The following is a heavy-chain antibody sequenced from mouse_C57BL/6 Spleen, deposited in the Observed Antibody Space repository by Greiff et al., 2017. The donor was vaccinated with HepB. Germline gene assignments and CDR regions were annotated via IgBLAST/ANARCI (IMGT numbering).Heavy chain of an antibody. CDR1: GYTFTSYW. CDR3: ARWLGGNAMDY. CDR2: IHPNSGST. V-gene: IGHV1-64*01. D-gene: IGHD3-3*01. Sequence: VKLQQPGAELVKPGASVKLSCKASGYTFTSYWMHWVKQRPGQGLEWIGMIHPNSGSTNYNEKFKSKATLTVDKSSSTAYMQLSSLTSEDSAVYYCARWLGGNAMDYWGQGTSVTVSS. J-gene: IGHJ4*01.